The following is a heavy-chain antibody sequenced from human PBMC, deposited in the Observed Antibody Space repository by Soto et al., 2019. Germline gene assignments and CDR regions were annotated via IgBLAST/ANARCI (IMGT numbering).Heavy chain of an antibody. V-gene: IGHV2-5*02. CDR1: GFSLSTSGVG. CDR3: AYSLIGYYYDISGSNWFGP. J-gene: IGHJ5*02. CDR2: IYWDDAK. Sequence: QITLKESGPTLVKPTQTLTLTCTFSGFSLSTSGVGVGWIRQPPGKALEWLALIYWDDAKRYSPSLKSRLTSSKDTSKTQGVLTSTNVYPVHTATYYSAYSLIGYYYDISGSNWFGPWAQGTLCTFSS. D-gene: IGHD3-22*01.